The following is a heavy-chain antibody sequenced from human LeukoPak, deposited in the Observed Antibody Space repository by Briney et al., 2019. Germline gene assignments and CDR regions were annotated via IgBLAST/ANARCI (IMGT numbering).Heavy chain of an antibody. V-gene: IGHV3-23*01. CDR2: ISGSGGTT. D-gene: IGHD1-26*01. Sequence: GGSLRLSCAASGFTFSTYAMRWVRQAPGRGLEWVSSISGSGGTTYYANSVKGRFTISRDNSKNTLYLQMNSLKPEDTAAYYCAEGRGSSDYWGQGTLVTVSS. J-gene: IGHJ4*02. CDR3: AEGRGSSDY. CDR1: GFTFSTYA.